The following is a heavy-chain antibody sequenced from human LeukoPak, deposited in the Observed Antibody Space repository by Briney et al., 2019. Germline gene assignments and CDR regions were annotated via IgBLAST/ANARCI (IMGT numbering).Heavy chain of an antibody. D-gene: IGHD2-21*02. CDR1: GGSVSSGSYY. Sequence: SETPSLTCTVSGGSVSSGSYYWGWIRQPPGKGLEWIGYIYYSGSTNYNPSLKRRVTISVDTSKNQFSLKLSSVTAADTAVYYCARVGVTSGPQIDYWGQGTLVTVSS. CDR2: IYYSGST. V-gene: IGHV4-61*01. J-gene: IGHJ4*02. CDR3: ARVGVTSGPQIDY.